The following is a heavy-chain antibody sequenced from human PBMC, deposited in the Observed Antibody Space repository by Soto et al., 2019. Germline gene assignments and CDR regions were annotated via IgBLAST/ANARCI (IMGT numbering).Heavy chain of an antibody. V-gene: IGHV3-21*01. CDR1: GFTFSSCT. D-gene: IGHD2-21*02. CDR3: SGFSGSACHQNYGMDV. CDR2: ISPSTSHI. J-gene: IGHJ6*02. Sequence: EVHLVESGGGLVKPGGSLRLSCAVSGFTFSSCTMNWVRQAPGKGLEWVSSISPSTSHIYYADSVKGRFTISRDNAKNSLFLQMNSLRSEDTAVYYCSGFSGSACHQNYGMDVWGQGTTVTVSS.